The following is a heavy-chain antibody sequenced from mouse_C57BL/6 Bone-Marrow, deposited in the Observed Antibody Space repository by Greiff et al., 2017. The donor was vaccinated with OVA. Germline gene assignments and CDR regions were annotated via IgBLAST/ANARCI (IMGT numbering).Heavy chain of an antibody. J-gene: IGHJ3*01. CDR1: GYTFTDYE. CDR3: TSRGYPAWFAY. Sequence: QVQLQQSGAELVRPGASVTLSCKASGYTFTDYEMHWVKQTPVHGLEWIGAIDPETGGTDYNQKLKGKAILTADKYYSTAYMELRSLTSEDSAVYYCTSRGYPAWFAYWGQGTLVTVSA. V-gene: IGHV1-15*01. CDR2: IDPETGGT.